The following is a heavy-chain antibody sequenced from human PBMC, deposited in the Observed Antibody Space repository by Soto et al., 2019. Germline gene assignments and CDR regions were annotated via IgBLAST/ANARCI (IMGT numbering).Heavy chain of an antibody. Sequence: EVQLLESGGNLVQPGGSLRLSCAASGFTFSSYAMSWVRQAPGKGLEWVSTVGVSGATTYYTDSMKGRFTISRDNSNNTLFLQMHSLRAEDTAIYYCAKFRAGLGSQTDSWGQGTLVTVSS. D-gene: IGHD3-10*01. CDR2: VGVSGATT. CDR3: AKFRAGLGSQTDS. CDR1: GFTFSSYA. V-gene: IGHV3-23*01. J-gene: IGHJ4*02.